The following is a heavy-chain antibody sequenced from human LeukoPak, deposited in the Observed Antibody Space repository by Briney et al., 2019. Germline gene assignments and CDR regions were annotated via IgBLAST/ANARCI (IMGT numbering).Heavy chain of an antibody. Sequence: SETLSLTCTVSGGSISSSSYYWGWIRQPPGKGLEWIGSIYYSGSTYYNPSLKSRVTISVDTPKNQFSLKLSSVTAADTAVYYCARRPGRGIAAANDAFDIWGQGTMVTVSS. CDR1: GGSISSSSYY. J-gene: IGHJ3*02. CDR3: ARRPGRGIAAANDAFDI. D-gene: IGHD6-13*01. CDR2: IYYSGST. V-gene: IGHV4-39*01.